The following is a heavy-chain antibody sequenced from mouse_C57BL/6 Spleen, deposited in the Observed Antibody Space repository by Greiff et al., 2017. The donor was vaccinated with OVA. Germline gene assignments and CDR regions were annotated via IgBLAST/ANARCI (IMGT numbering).Heavy chain of an antibody. V-gene: IGHV5-16*01. CDR3: ARDDYGSSYLYFDV. J-gene: IGHJ1*03. CDR2: INYDGSST. Sequence: EVKLVESEGGLVQPGSSLKLSCTASGFTFSDYYMAWVRQVPEKGLEWVANINYDGSSTYYLDSLKSRFIISRDNAKNILYLQMSSLKSEDTATYYCARDDYGSSYLYFDVWGTGTTVTVSS. D-gene: IGHD1-1*01. CDR1: GFTFSDYY.